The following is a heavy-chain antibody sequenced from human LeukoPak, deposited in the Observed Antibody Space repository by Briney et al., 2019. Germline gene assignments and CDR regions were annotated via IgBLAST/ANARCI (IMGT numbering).Heavy chain of an antibody. CDR1: GGTFSSYA. V-gene: IGHV3-30*04. Sequence: GGSLRLSCAASGGTFSSYAMHWVRQAPGKGLEWVAVIPFDGSNKYYADSVKGRFTISRDDSKNTLYLQMNSLRAEDTAVYYCAKDYRSWFLDYWGQGTLVTVSS. CDR3: AKDYRSWFLDY. J-gene: IGHJ4*02. D-gene: IGHD6-13*01. CDR2: IPFDGSNK.